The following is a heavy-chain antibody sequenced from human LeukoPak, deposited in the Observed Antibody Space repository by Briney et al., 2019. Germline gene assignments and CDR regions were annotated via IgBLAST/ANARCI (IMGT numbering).Heavy chain of an antibody. CDR2: ISSGSGYI. Sequence: GGSLILSCAASGFTFSSYSMNWVRQAPGEVLEWVSSISSGSGYIYYADSVKGRFTISRDKSKSSLYLQMNSLRAEDTAVYYCARDWFLVDYWGQGTLVTVSS. V-gene: IGHV3-21*01. CDR1: GFTFSSYS. D-gene: IGHD3-22*01. CDR3: ARDWFLVDY. J-gene: IGHJ4*02.